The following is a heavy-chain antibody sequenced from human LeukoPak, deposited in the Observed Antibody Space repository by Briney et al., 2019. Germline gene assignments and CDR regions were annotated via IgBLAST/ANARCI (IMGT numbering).Heavy chain of an antibody. CDR3: ATAYDIDV. V-gene: IGHV4-59*01. CDR1: GGSISNYY. J-gene: IGHJ6*02. CDR2: IYYTGTT. D-gene: IGHD2-21*01. Sequence: SENLYLASTVSGGSISNYYWSWIRQPPGKALEWIGYIYYTGTTKYNPSLKSRATISLDTSKNQFSLQLTSVTAADTALFIRATAYDIDVWGQGTTVTVSS.